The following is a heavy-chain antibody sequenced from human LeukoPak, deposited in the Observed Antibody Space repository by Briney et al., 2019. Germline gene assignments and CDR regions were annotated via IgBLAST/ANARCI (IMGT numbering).Heavy chain of an antibody. CDR2: TSGSGAKT. D-gene: IGHD6-19*01. Sequence: GGSLRLSCAASGFTVSSNYMSWVRQAPGKGLEWVSATSGSGAKTYYADSVKGRFTISRDNSKNTLYLQMNSLRAEDTAVYYCTKDSGWPFDYWGQGTLVTVSS. V-gene: IGHV3-23*01. CDR1: GFTVSSNY. CDR3: TKDSGWPFDY. J-gene: IGHJ4*02.